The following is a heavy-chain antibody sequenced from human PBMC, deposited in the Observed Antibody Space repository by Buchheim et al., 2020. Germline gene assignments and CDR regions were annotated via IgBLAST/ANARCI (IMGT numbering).Heavy chain of an antibody. CDR3: ARELGSTYYFDY. D-gene: IGHD3-10*01. J-gene: IGHJ4*02. CDR1: GYTFTRFY. Sequence: QVQLVQSGAEVKKPGASVRISCKASGYTFTRFYIHWFRQAPGQGLEWMGIINPGGEPITYALKFQGRVTMTRDTSTNTVYMELSSLRSEDTAMYYWARELGSTYYFDYWGQGTL. V-gene: IGHV1-46*03. CDR2: INPGGEPI.